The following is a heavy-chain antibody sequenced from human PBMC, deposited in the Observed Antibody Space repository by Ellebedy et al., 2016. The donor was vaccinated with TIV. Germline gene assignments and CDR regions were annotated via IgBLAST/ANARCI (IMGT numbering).Heavy chain of an antibody. V-gene: IGHV3-53*01. CDR3: ARDHSSSWSTYYYYYGMDV. CDR1: GFTVSSNY. D-gene: IGHD6-13*01. Sequence: GGSLRLXXAASGFTVSSNYMSWVRQAPGKGLEWVSVIYSGGSTYYADSVKGRFTISRDNAKNSLYLQMNSLRAEDTAVYYCARDHSSSWSTYYYYYGMDVWGQGTTVTVSS. CDR2: IYSGGST. J-gene: IGHJ6*02.